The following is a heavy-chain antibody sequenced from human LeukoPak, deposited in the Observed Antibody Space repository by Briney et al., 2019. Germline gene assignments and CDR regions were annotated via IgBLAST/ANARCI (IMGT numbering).Heavy chain of an antibody. CDR1: GYSISSGYY. CDR2: IYHSGST. Sequence: SSETLSLTCTVSGYSISSGYYWGWIRQPPGKGLEWIGSIYHSGSTYYNPSLKSRVTISVDTSKNQFSLKLSSVTAADTAVYYCARVSGDYDSSGYYTAYDAFDIWGQGTMVTVSS. J-gene: IGHJ3*02. D-gene: IGHD3-22*01. V-gene: IGHV4-38-2*02. CDR3: ARVSGDYDSSGYYTAYDAFDI.